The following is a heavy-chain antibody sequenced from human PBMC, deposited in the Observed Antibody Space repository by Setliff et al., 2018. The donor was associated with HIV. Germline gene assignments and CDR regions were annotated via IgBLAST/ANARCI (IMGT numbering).Heavy chain of an antibody. J-gene: IGHJ4*02. CDR2: MNPNSGNT. CDR1: GYTFTSYD. D-gene: IGHD1-1*01. Sequence: GASVKVSCKASGYTFTSYDINWVRQATGQGLEWMGWMNPNSGNTGYAQKFQGRVTMTGNTSISTAYMELSSLRSEDTAVYYCARDMWNRRMFYFDSWGQGTLVTVSS. V-gene: IGHV1-8*02. CDR3: ARDMWNRRMFYFDS.